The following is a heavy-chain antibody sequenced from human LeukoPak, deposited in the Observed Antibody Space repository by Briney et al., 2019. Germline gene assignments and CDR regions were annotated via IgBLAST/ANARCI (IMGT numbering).Heavy chain of an antibody. CDR3: AKQARRAYYYGSGTYARSHYFDY. D-gene: IGHD3-10*01. Sequence: GGSLRLSCAASGFTFSNYNMNWVRQAPGKGLEWVAVISSDGSNKYYADSVKGRFTISRDNSKNTLYLQMNSLRAEDTAVYYCAKQARRAYYYGSGTYARSHYFDYWGQGTLVTVSS. J-gene: IGHJ4*02. CDR1: GFTFSNYN. CDR2: ISSDGSNK. V-gene: IGHV3-30*18.